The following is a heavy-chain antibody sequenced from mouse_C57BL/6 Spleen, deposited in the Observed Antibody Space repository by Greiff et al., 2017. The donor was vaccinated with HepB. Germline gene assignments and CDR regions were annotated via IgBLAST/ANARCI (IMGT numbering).Heavy chain of an antibody. CDR3: ARRSWSNYWYFDV. D-gene: IGHD2-5*01. J-gene: IGHJ1*03. CDR2: IDPNSGGT. V-gene: IGHV1-72*01. CDR1: GYTFTSYW. Sequence: QVQLKQPGAELVKPGASVKLSCKASGYTFTSYWMHWVKQRPGRGLEWIGRIDPNSGGTKYNEKFKSKATLTVDKPSSTAYMQLSSLTSEDSAVYYCARRSWSNYWYFDVWGTGTTVTVSS.